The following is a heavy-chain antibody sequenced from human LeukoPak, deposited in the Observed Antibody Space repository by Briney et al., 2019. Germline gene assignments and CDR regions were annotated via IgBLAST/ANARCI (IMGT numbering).Heavy chain of an antibody. CDR2: IYYSGST. CDR3: AGPTWFGELYLYY. Sequence: SETLSLTCTVSGYSITSAYYWGWIRQPPGKGLEWIGSIYYSGSTYYNPSLKSRVTISVDTSKNQFSLKLSSVTAADTAVYYCAGPTWFGELYLYYWGQGTLVTVSS. D-gene: IGHD3-10*01. CDR1: GYSITSAYY. V-gene: IGHV4-38-2*02. J-gene: IGHJ4*02.